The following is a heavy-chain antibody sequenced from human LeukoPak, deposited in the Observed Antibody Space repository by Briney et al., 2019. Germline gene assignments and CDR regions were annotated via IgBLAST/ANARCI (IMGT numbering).Heavy chain of an antibody. V-gene: IGHV3-7*03. CDR2: IKQDGSEK. Sequence: GGSLRLSCAASGFTFSSYWMSWVRQAPGKGLEWVANIKQDGSEKYYVDSVRGRFTISRDNAKNSLYLQMNSLRAEDTAVYYCAKEGYDFWSGYWIPFDYWGQGTLVTVSS. CDR1: GFTFSSYW. D-gene: IGHD3-3*01. CDR3: AKEGYDFWSGYWIPFDY. J-gene: IGHJ4*02.